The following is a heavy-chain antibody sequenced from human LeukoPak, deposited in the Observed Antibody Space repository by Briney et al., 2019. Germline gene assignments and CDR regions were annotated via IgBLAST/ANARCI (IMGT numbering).Heavy chain of an antibody. CDR1: GVTLSTYA. CDR3: ARDSLGTSSGWFDP. Sequence: GGSLRLSCAASGVTLSTYAMSWARQAPGKGLEWVAVIWSDGSNKYYADSVKGRFTISRDNSKNTLFLQMNSLRTEDTAVYYCARDSLGTSSGWFDPWGQGTLVTVSS. V-gene: IGHV3-33*08. J-gene: IGHJ5*02. D-gene: IGHD6-19*01. CDR2: IWSDGSNK.